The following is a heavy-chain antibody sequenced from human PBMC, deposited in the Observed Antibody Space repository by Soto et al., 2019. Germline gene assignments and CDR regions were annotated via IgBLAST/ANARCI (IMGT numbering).Heavy chain of an antibody. CDR2: IYYSGST. CDR1: GGSISSGGYY. J-gene: IGHJ6*02. Sequence: PSETLSLTCTVSGGSISSGGYYWSWIRQHPGKGLEWIGYIYYSGSTNYNPSLKSRVTISVDTSKNQFSLKLSSVTAADTAVYYCARDRYFPTYYYYYGMDVWGQGTTVTVSS. D-gene: IGHD1-1*01. CDR3: ARDRYFPTYYYYYGMDV. V-gene: IGHV4-61*08.